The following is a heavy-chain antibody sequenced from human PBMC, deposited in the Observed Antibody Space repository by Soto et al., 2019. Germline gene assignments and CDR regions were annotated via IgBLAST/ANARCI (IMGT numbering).Heavy chain of an antibody. V-gene: IGHV1-8*01. CDR2: MNPNSGNT. CDR3: ARAPITIFGVVIRPHYYYGMDV. D-gene: IGHD3-3*01. Sequence: GASVKVSCKASGYTFTSYDINWVRQATGQGLEWMGWMNPNSGNTGYAQKLQGRVTMTRNTSISTAYMELSSLRSEDTAVYYCARAPITIFGVVIRPHYYYGMDVWGQGTTVTVS. CDR1: GYTFTSYD. J-gene: IGHJ6*02.